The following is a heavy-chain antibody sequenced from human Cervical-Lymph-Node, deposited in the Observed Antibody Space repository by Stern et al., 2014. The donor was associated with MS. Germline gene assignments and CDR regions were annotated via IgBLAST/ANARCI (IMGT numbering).Heavy chain of an antibody. Sequence: VQLVDSGGGVVQPGRSLRLSCSPSGFAFSTYGMHWVRQAPGQGLAWVALISFDGAKTYYADSVKGRFTISRDNPKNTLYLQMKSLRGEDTAVYYCARGSDWYPLDYWGQGTLVTVSS. D-gene: IGHD6-19*01. J-gene: IGHJ4*02. V-gene: IGHV3-30*03. CDR3: ARGSDWYPLDY. CDR1: GFAFSTYG. CDR2: ISFDGAKT.